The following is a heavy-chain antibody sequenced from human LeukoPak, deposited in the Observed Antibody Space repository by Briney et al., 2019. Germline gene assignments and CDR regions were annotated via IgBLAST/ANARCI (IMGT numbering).Heavy chain of an antibody. CDR2: SYYRYKWYN. D-gene: IGHD2-15*01. Sequence: SQTLSLTCAISGDSFSSNSAAWNWLRQSPSRDLEWLGRSYYRYKWYNDYAVSVKSRITINPDTSKNQFSLQLNSVTPEDTAVYYCARGHLSSIVVVVAATYYYYYMDVWGKGTTVTVSS. CDR1: GDSFSSNSAA. J-gene: IGHJ6*03. V-gene: IGHV6-1*01. CDR3: ARGHLSSIVVVVAATYYYYYMDV.